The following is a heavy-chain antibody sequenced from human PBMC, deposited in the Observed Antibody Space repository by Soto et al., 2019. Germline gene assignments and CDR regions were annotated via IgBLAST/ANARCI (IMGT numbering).Heavy chain of an antibody. CDR3: ARDRLHYGSGFDY. J-gene: IGHJ4*02. Sequence: GGSLRLSCAASGFPFSDYYMSWIRQAPGKGLEWVSYISSSGTTIYYAASVKGRFTISRDNVKNSLYLQMNSLRAEDTAVYYCARDRLHYGSGFDYWGQGTLVTVSS. V-gene: IGHV3-11*01. CDR2: ISSSGTTI. D-gene: IGHD3-10*01. CDR1: GFPFSDYY.